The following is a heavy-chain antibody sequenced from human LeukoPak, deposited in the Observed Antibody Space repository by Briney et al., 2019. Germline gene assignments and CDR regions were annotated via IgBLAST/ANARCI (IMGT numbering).Heavy chain of an antibody. J-gene: IGHJ6*03. Sequence: ASVKVSCKASGYTFTGYYMHWVRQAPGQGLEWMGRISAYNGNTNYAQKLQGRVSMTTDTSTSTAYMELRSLRSDDTAVYYCARADVDILTAYYYMDVWGKGTTVTISS. V-gene: IGHV1-18*04. CDR1: GYTFTGYY. D-gene: IGHD3-9*01. CDR3: ARADVDILTAYYYMDV. CDR2: ISAYNGNT.